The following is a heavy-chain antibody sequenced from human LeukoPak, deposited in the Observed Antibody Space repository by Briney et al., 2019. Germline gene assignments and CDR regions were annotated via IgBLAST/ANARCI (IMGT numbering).Heavy chain of an antibody. J-gene: IGHJ6*02. CDR3: ARLYSSRPYYYYYYGMDV. D-gene: IGHD6-13*01. Sequence: ASVKVSCTASGYTFTSYGISWVRQAPGQGLEWMGWISAYNGNTNYAQKLQGRVTMTTDTSTSTAYMELRSLRSDDTAVYYCARLYSSRPYYYYYYGMDVWGQGTTVAVSS. V-gene: IGHV1-18*01. CDR1: GYTFTSYG. CDR2: ISAYNGNT.